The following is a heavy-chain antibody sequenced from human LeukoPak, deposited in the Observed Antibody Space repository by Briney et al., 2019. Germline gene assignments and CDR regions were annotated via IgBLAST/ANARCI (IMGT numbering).Heavy chain of an antibody. CDR1: GFTFSSYW. D-gene: IGHD5-12*01. V-gene: IGHV3-7*03. CDR2: IKQDGSEK. J-gene: IGHJ4*02. CDR3: AREEYSGCDWLPFFDY. Sequence: GGSLRLSCAASGFTFSSYWMSWVRQAPGKGLEWVANIKQDGSEKYYVDSVKGRFTISRDNAKNSLYLQMNSLRAEDTAVYYCAREEYSGCDWLPFFDYWGQGTLVTVSS.